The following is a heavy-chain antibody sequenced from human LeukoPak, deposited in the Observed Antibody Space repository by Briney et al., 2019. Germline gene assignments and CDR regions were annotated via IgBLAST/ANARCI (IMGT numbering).Heavy chain of an antibody. Sequence: ASVKVSCKASGYTFTSYDINWVRQATGQGLEWMGWMNPNSGNTGYAQKFQGRVTMTRNTSISTAYMELSSLRSEDTAVYYCASRPSGSYLDDAFDIWGQGTMVTVSS. CDR1: GYTFTSYD. V-gene: IGHV1-8*01. CDR2: MNPNSGNT. D-gene: IGHD1-26*01. CDR3: ASRPSGSYLDDAFDI. J-gene: IGHJ3*02.